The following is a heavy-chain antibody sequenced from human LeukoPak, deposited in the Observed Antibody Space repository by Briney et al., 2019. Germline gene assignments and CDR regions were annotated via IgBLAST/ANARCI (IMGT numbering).Heavy chain of an antibody. Sequence: GASVKVSCKASGYTFTGYYMHWVRQAPGQGLEWRGIINPSGGSTSYAQKFQGRVTMTRDTCTSTVYMELSSLRSEDTAVYYCARTKRNIVVVPAAIRGRAFDIWGQGTMVTVSS. CDR3: ARTKRNIVVVPAAIRGRAFDI. CDR2: INPSGGST. D-gene: IGHD2-2*01. J-gene: IGHJ3*02. CDR1: GYTFTGYY. V-gene: IGHV1-46*03.